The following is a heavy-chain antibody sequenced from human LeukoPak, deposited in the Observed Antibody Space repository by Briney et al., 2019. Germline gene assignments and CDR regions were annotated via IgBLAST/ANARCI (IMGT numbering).Heavy chain of an antibody. CDR1: GGSISSYY. J-gene: IGHJ6*02. Sequence: PSETLSLTCTVSGGSISSYYWSWIRQPPGKGLEWIGYIYYSGSTNYSPSLKSRVTISVDTSKNQFSLKLSSVTAADTAVYYCARDGSNWSNDYYHGVDVWGQGTTVTVSS. V-gene: IGHV4-59*01. D-gene: IGHD4-11*01. CDR2: IYYSGST. CDR3: ARDGSNWSNDYYHGVDV.